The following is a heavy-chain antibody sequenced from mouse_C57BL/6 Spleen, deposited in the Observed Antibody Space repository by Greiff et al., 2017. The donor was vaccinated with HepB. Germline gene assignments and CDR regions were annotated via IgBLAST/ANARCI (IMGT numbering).Heavy chain of an antibody. D-gene: IGHD1-3*01. CDR3: ARDGSKDYAMDY. V-gene: IGHV5-4*01. J-gene: IGHJ4*01. Sequence: EVKVVESGGGLVKPGGSLKLSCAASGFTFSSYAMSWVRQTPEKRLEWVATISDGGSYTYYPDNVKGRFTISRDNAKNNLYLQMSHLKSEDTAMYYCARDGSKDYAMDYWGQGTSVTVSS. CDR2: ISDGGSYT. CDR1: GFTFSSYA.